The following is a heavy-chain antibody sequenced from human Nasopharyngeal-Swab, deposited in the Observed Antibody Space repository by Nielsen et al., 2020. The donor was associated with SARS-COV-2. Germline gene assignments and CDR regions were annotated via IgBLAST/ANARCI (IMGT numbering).Heavy chain of an antibody. CDR1: GFTFSSYS. D-gene: IGHD5-12*01. CDR3: ARASGYDFGYYYGMDV. J-gene: IGHJ6*02. Sequence: GESLKISCAASGFTFSSYSMNWVRQAPGKGLEWVSSISSSSSYIYYADSVKGRFTISRDNAKNSLYLQMNSLRAEDTAVYYCARASGYDFGYYYGMDVWGQGTTVTVPS. V-gene: IGHV3-21*01. CDR2: ISSSSSYI.